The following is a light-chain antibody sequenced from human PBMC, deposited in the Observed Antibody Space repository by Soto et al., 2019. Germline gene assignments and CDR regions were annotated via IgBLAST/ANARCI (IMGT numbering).Light chain of an antibody. V-gene: IGKV1-5*03. CDR3: QQYNSYPT. CDR1: QSISW. Sequence: DIQMTQSPSTLSASVGDRVTITCRASQSISWLAWYQQKPGKAPKLLIYKASSLESGVPSRFSGSGSGTEFTLTISSLQPDDFATYYCQQYNSYPTFGGGTKVEIK. J-gene: IGKJ4*01. CDR2: KAS.